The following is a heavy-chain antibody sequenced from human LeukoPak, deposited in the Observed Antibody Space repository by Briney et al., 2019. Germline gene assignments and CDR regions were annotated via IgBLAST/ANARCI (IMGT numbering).Heavy chain of an antibody. J-gene: IGHJ3*02. CDR3: TRPGAFDI. CDR2: IYSGGST. Sequence: GGSLRLSCAASGFTVSSNYMSWVRQAPGRGLEWVSVIYSGGSTYYADSVKGRFTISRDNSKSTLYLQMNSLRAEDTAVYYCTRPGAFDIWGQGTMVTVSS. V-gene: IGHV3-53*01. CDR1: GFTVSSNY. D-gene: IGHD7-27*01.